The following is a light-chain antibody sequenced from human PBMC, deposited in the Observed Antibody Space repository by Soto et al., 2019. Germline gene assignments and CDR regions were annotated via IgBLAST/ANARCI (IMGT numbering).Light chain of an antibody. CDR2: GAS. CDR3: QHHGT. Sequence: EIVMTQSPATLSVSPGERATLSCRASQSVSSNLAWYQQKPGQAPRLLIYGASTRATGIPARFSGSGSGTEFTLTNSSLQSEDFAVYYCQHHGTFGQGTKLEIK. V-gene: IGKV3D-15*01. J-gene: IGKJ2*01. CDR1: QSVSSN.